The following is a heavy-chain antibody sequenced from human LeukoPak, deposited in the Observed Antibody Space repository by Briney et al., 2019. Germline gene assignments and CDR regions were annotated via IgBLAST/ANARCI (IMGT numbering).Heavy chain of an antibody. D-gene: IGHD1-26*01. CDR3: ARHGWYSSSSDFAY. CDR2: INYSGTT. J-gene: IGHJ4*02. CDR1: LGSLSNSNNF. V-gene: IGHV4-39*01. Sequence: SETLSLTRSVSLGSLSNSNNFGVWIRQPPGKALEWIGTINYSGTTYYKPSLKSRVTISVDASKNQFSLKLNSVTAADTAVYYCARHGWYSSSSDFAYWGQGTLVTVSS.